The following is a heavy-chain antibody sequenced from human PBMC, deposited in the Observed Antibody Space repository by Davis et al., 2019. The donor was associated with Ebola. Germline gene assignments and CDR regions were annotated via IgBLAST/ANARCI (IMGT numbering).Heavy chain of an antibody. Sequence: GESLKISCAASGFTFSDYYMNWIRQAPGKGLEWVSYISSSGTTMYYADSVKGRFTISRDHAKSSLYLQMNSLRDEDTAVYYCVKGFLYVIWGQGTMVTVSS. CDR2: ISSSGTTM. J-gene: IGHJ3*02. CDR3: VKGFLYVI. D-gene: IGHD3-3*01. CDR1: GFTFSDYY. V-gene: IGHV3-11*01.